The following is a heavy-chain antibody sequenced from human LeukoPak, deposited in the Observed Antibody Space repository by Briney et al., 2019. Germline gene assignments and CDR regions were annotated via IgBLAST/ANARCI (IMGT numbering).Heavy chain of an antibody. D-gene: IGHD5-12*01. CDR2: IYHSGST. Sequence: SETPSLTCTLSGGSISTYYWSWIRQPPGKGLEWIGYIYHSGSTNYNPSLKSRVTISVDTSKNQFSLRLSSVTAADTAVYYCARGGGYASPIGYWGQGALVTVSS. V-gene: IGHV4-59*01. CDR1: GGSISTYY. CDR3: ARGGGYASPIGY. J-gene: IGHJ4*02.